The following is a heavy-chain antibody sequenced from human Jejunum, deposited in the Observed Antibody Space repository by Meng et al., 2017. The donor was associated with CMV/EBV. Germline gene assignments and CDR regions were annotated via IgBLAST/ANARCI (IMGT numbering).Heavy chain of an antibody. J-gene: IGHJ4*02. Sequence: QLEASGPGLVKPSGTLSLTCDVSGGSIRNDQWLSWVRQAPGKGLEWIGEIYHSGRTNYNPSVKSRVSMSVDKSQNHFSLRLSSVTAADTVVYYCTTLYGDSISWGQGTLVTVSS. D-gene: IGHD4-17*01. CDR1: GGSIRNDQW. CDR3: TTLYGDSIS. V-gene: IGHV4-4*02. CDR2: IYHSGRT.